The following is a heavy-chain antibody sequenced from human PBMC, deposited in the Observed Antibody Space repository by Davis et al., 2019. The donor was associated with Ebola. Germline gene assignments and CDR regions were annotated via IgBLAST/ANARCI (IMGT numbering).Heavy chain of an antibody. CDR1: GFTVSSNY. D-gene: IGHD5-12*01. Sequence: PGGSLRLSCAASGFTVSSNYMSWVRPAPGKGLEWVSVIYSGGSTYYADSVKGRFTISRDNSKNTLYLQMNSLRAEDTAVYYCARGVARTDFDYWGQGTLVTVSS. V-gene: IGHV3-66*01. CDR3: ARGVARTDFDY. J-gene: IGHJ4*02. CDR2: IYSGGST.